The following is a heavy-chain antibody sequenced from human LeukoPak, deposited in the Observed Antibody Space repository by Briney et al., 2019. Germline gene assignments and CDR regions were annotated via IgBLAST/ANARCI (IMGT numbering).Heavy chain of an antibody. J-gene: IGHJ2*01. CDR3: ARWDYYDSSGNPKGKLWYFDL. CDR1: GGSISSYY. Sequence: SETLSLTCTVSGGSISSYYWSWIRQPRGKGLEWIGYIYYSGSTNYNPSLKSRVTISVDTSKNQFSLKLSSVTAADTAVYYCARWDYYDSSGNPKGKLWYFDLWGRGTLVTVSS. CDR2: IYYSGST. V-gene: IGHV4-59*01. D-gene: IGHD3-22*01.